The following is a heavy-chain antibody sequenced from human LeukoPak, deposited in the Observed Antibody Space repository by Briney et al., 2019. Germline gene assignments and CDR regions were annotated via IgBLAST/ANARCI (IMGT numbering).Heavy chain of an antibody. Sequence: ASVKVSCKASGYTFTAYYLHWVRQAPGQGLEWMGWINSNSGDTSSAQKFQGRVTLTRDTSITTAYMEMSSLSSDDTAVYYFVRVSLSPLLPIDYWGQGTLVTVSS. CDR3: VRVSLSPLLPIDY. CDR1: GYTFTAYY. D-gene: IGHD2-15*01. V-gene: IGHV1-2*02. CDR2: INSNSGDT. J-gene: IGHJ4*02.